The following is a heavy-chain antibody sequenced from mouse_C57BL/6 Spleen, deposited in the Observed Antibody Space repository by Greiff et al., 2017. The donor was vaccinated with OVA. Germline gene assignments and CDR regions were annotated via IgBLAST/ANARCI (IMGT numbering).Heavy chain of an antibody. CDR2: IHPNSGST. Sequence: QVQLQQSGAELVRPGPSVKVSCKASGYTFTSYWMHWVKQRPGQGLEWIGMIHPNSGSTNYNEKFKSKATLTVDKSSSTAYMQLSSLTSEDSAVYYCARSEDSSGYLAYWGQGTLVTVSA. CDR3: ARSEDSSGYLAY. CDR1: GYTFTSYW. V-gene: IGHV1-64*01. J-gene: IGHJ3*01. D-gene: IGHD3-2*02.